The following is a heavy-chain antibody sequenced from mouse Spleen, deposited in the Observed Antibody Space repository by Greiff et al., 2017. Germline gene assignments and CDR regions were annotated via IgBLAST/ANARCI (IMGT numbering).Heavy chain of an antibody. J-gene: IGHJ2*01. CDR2: ISCYNGAT. CDR3: ARSRRYDGAWFAY. V-gene: IGHV1S34*01. D-gene: IGHD2-14*01. Sequence: LVKTGASVKISCKASGYSFTGYYMHWVKQSHGKSLEWIGYISCYNGATSYNQKFKGKATFTVDTSSSTAYMQFNSLTSEDSAVYYCARSRRYDGAWFAYWGQGTTLTVSS. CDR1: GYSFTGYY.